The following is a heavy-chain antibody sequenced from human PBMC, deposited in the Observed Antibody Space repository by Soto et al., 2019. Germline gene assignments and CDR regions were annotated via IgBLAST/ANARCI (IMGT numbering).Heavy chain of an antibody. CDR3: ATSSSGWPDWFDP. D-gene: IGHD6-19*01. V-gene: IGHV4-30-2*06. Sequence: TLSLTCTVSRGSFRDDGYSWNWIRQSPGKGLEWIGCIFHSGSTLYSPSLKSRVSMSLDVSKNQFSLALTFVTAADTAVYYCATSSSGWPDWFDPWSPGSLVTVSS. CDR1: RGSFRDDGYS. J-gene: IGHJ5*02. CDR2: IFHSGST.